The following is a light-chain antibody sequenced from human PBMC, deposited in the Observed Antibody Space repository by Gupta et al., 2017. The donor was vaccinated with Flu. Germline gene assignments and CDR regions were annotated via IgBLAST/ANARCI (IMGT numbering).Light chain of an antibody. CDR1: QSLSSW. CDR3: QQYDSYSLT. Sequence: PSTLSAYVGDRVTITCRASQSLSSWLAWYQQKPGKAPNLLIYKASNLESGVPSRFSGSGSGTEFTFTISSLQPDDFATYYCQQYDSYSLTFGGGTKVEI. J-gene: IGKJ4*01. CDR2: KAS. V-gene: IGKV1-5*03.